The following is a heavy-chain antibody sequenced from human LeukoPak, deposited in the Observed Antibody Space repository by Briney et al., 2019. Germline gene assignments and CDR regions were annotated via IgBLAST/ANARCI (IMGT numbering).Heavy chain of an antibody. CDR3: ARRYGDWLDP. J-gene: IGHJ5*02. CDR2: ISYDGSNK. V-gene: IGHV3-30*03. CDR1: GFTFSSYG. Sequence: GGSLRLSCAASGFTFSSYGMHWVRQAPGKGLEWVAVISYDGSNKYYADSVKGRFTISRDNSKNTLYLQMNSLRVEDTAVYYCARRYGDWLDPWGPGTLVTVSS. D-gene: IGHD4/OR15-4a*01.